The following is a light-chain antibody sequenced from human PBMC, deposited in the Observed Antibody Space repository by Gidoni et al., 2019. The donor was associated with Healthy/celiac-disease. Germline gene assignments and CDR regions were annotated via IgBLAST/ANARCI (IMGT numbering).Light chain of an antibody. CDR1: QSISSY. Sequence: DIQMTQSPSSLSASVGDRATITCRASQSISSYLNWYQQKPGKAPKLLIYAASSLQSGVPSRFSGSGSGTDVTLTISSLQPEDFATYYCQQSYSTLSWTFGQGTKVEIK. V-gene: IGKV1-39*01. J-gene: IGKJ1*01. CDR2: AAS. CDR3: QQSYSTLSWT.